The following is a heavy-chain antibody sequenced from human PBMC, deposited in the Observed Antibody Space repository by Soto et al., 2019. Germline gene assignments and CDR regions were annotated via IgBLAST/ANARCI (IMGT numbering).Heavy chain of an antibody. CDR3: ARGSTIFGVVINAGDYYYMDV. V-gene: IGHV4-59*01. D-gene: IGHD3-3*01. CDR2: IYYSGST. Sequence: SETLSLTCTVSGGSISSYYWSWIRQPPGKGLEWIGYIYYSGSTNYNPSLKSRVTISVDTSKNQFSLKLSSVTAADTAVYYCARGSTIFGVVINAGDYYYMDVWGKGTTVTVS. J-gene: IGHJ6*03. CDR1: GGSISSYY.